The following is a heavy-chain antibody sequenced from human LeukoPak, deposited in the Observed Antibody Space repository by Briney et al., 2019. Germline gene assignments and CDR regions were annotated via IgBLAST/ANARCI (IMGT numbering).Heavy chain of an antibody. Sequence: PGGSLRLSCAASGFTFSSYGLYWVRQAPGKGLEWVALIWDDGSKQYFADSVKGRFTISRDTSKNTLYLQMNSLRGEDTAVYYCAGDFGNYCSGNSYFDFWGQGTLVTVSS. CDR3: AGDFGNYCSGNSYFDF. CDR1: GFTFSSYG. D-gene: IGHD3-10*01. V-gene: IGHV3-33*07. CDR2: IWDDGSKQ. J-gene: IGHJ4*02.